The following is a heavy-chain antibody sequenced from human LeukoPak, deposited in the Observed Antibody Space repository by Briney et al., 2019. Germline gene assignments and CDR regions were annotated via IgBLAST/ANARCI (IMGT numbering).Heavy chain of an antibody. V-gene: IGHV3-21*01. J-gene: IGHJ4*02. D-gene: IGHD2-15*01. CDR1: GGSFSRYY. CDR3: ARDPGYCSGGSCYSDY. CDR2: ISSSSSYI. Sequence: PSETLSLTCAVYGGSFSRYYWTWIRQPPGKGLEWVSSISSSSSYIYYADSVKGRFTISRDNAKNSLYLQMNSLRAEDTAVYYCARDPGYCSGGSCYSDYWGQGTLVTVSS.